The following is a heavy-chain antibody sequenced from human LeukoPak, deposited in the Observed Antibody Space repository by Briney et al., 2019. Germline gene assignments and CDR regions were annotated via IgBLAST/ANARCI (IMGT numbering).Heavy chain of an antibody. Sequence: PSETLSLTCAVSGDSISSSNWWSWVRQPPGKGLEWIGEIYHSDNTIYNPSLKSRVTISIDKSKNQFSLRLSSVTAADTAVYFCASAPYGGDCYLGHWGQGTLVTVSS. CDR3: ASAPYGGDCYLGH. J-gene: IGHJ4*02. D-gene: IGHD2-21*02. CDR2: IYHSDNT. CDR1: GDSISSSNW. V-gene: IGHV4-4*02.